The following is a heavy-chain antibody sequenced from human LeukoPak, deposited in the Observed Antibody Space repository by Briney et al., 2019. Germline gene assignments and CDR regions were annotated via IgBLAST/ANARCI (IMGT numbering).Heavy chain of an antibody. J-gene: IGHJ4*02. Sequence: PGGSLRLSCAASGFTFSNYSMNWVRQPPGQGLEWVSSISTSSTHIYYADSVKGRFTITRDNAKKSLFLQMNSLRAEDTAVYYCATISFTYSDYDLGFFDSWGQGALVTVSS. CDR2: ISTSSTHI. CDR1: GFTFSNYS. D-gene: IGHD5-12*01. V-gene: IGHV3-21*01. CDR3: ATISFTYSDYDLGFFDS.